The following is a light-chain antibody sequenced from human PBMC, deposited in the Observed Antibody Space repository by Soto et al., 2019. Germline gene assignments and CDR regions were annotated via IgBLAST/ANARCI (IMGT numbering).Light chain of an antibody. Sequence: QFVLTQPASVSGSPGQSITISCTGTSSDVGGYNNVSWYQQHPGKAPKLMIYEVSNRPSGVSNRFSGSKSGNTASLTISGLQAEDEADYYCSSYTSSSPCVFGTGTKVTVL. CDR2: EVS. V-gene: IGLV2-14*01. CDR1: SSDVGGYNN. CDR3: SSYTSSSPCV. J-gene: IGLJ1*01.